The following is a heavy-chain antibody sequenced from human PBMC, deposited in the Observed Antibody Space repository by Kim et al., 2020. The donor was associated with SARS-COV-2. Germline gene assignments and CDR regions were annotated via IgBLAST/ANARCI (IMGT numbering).Heavy chain of an antibody. CDR2: ISSSSSYI. CDR1: GFTFSSYS. Sequence: GGSLRLSCAASGFTFSSYSMNWVRQAPGKGLEWVSSISSSSSYIYYADSVKGRFTISRDNAKNSLYLQMNSLRAEDTAVYYCARGGYSYGYDRDYYGRDVWGQGTTVTVSS. CDR3: ARGGYSYGYDRDYYGRDV. J-gene: IGHJ6*02. V-gene: IGHV3-21*01. D-gene: IGHD5-18*01.